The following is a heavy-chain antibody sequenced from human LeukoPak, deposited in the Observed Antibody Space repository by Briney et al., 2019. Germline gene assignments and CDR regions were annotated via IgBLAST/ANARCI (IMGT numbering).Heavy chain of an antibody. CDR3: ARYDVWGSYRAFDY. CDR1: NYSISTDYY. J-gene: IGHJ4*02. V-gene: IGHV4-38-2*02. D-gene: IGHD3-16*02. Sequence: PSETLSLTCTVSNYSISTDYYWGWIRQPPGKGLEWIGTMYHSGSTYCNPSLKSRVTISVDTSKNQFSLKLSSVTAADTAVYYCARYDVWGSYRAFDYWGQGTLVTVSS. CDR2: MYHSGST.